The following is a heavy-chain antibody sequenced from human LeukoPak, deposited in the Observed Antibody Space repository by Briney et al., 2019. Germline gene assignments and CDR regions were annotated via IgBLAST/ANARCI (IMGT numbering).Heavy chain of an antibody. CDR3: ARGQTGRWLQSKFDY. D-gene: IGHD3-10*01. CDR2: INHSGST. CDR1: GGSFSGYY. Sequence: PSETLSLTCAVYGGSFSGYYWSWIRQPPGKGLEWLGEINHSGSTNYNPSLKSRVTISVDTSKNQFSLKLSSVTAADTAVYYCARGQTGRWLQSKFDYWGQGTLVTVSS. J-gene: IGHJ4*02. V-gene: IGHV4-34*01.